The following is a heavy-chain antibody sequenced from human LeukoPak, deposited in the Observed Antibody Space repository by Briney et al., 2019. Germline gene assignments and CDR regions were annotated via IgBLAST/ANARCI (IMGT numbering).Heavy chain of an antibody. CDR2: IYTSGST. CDR3: ARDRWSSGWSFDY. Sequence: SETLSLTCTVSGGSISSGSYYWSWIRQPAGKGLEWLGRIYTSGSTNYNPSLKSRVTISVDTSKNQFSLKLSSVTAADTAVCYCARDRWSSGWSFDYWGQGTLVTVSS. CDR1: GGSISSGSYY. V-gene: IGHV4-61*02. J-gene: IGHJ4*02. D-gene: IGHD6-19*01.